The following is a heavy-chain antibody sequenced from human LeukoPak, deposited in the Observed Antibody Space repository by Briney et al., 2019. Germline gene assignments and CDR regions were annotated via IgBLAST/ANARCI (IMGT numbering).Heavy chain of an antibody. J-gene: IGHJ4*02. CDR1: GASISSYY. Sequence: SETLSLTCTVSGASISSYYWSWIRRPPGKGLEWIGYIYYSGSTNYNPSLKSRVTISVDTSQNQFSLKLSSVTAADTAVYYCASFDYYDSSGLDFWGQGTLVTVSS. D-gene: IGHD3-22*01. V-gene: IGHV4-59*01. CDR2: IYYSGST. CDR3: ASFDYYDSSGLDF.